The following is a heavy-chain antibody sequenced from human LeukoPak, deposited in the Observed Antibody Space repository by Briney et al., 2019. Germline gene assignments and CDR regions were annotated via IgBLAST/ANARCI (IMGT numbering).Heavy chain of an antibody. CDR2: FDPEDGET. D-gene: IGHD3-10*01. V-gene: IGHV1-24*01. J-gene: IGHJ4*02. Sequence: VASVKVSCKVSGYTLTELSMHWVRQAPGKGLEWMGGFDPEDGETIYAQKFRGRVTMTEDTSTDTAYMELSSLRSEDTAVYYCATDPPMVRGVISLDYWGQGTLVTVSS. CDR3: ATDPPMVRGVISLDY. CDR1: GYTLTELS.